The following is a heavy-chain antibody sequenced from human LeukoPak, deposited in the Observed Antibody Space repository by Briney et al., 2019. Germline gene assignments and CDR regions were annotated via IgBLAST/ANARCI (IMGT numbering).Heavy chain of an antibody. V-gene: IGHV3-74*01. CDR2: MNNDGTDI. CDR1: GFAFGSYW. D-gene: IGHD3-22*01. Sequence: PGGSLRLSCAASGFAFGSYWMHWVRQAPGKGLEWISRMNNDGTDISYADSVKGRFTISRDNAKNTLYLQMNSLRAEDTAVYYRARVGYYDSSGYYAYLQHWGQGTLVTVSS. J-gene: IGHJ1*01. CDR3: ARVGYYDSSGYYAYLQH.